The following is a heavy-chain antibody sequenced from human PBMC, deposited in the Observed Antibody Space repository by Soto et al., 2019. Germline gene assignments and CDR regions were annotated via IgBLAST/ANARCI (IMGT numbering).Heavy chain of an antibody. CDR2: ISYDGTNK. CDR3: AREEYSSSSAYFDY. J-gene: IGHJ4*02. D-gene: IGHD6-6*01. Sequence: GGSLRLSCAASGFSFSISPMHWVRQAPGKGPEWVALISYDGTNKFYADSVKGRFTISRDNSKNTLYLQMNSLRAEDTAVYYCAREEYSSSSAYFDYWGQGTLVTVSS. CDR1: GFSFSISP. V-gene: IGHV3-30-3*01.